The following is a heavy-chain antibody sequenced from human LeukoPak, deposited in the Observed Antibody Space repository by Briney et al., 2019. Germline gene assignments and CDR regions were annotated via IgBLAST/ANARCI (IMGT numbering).Heavy chain of an antibody. CDR1: GGTFSSYA. CDR3: ARXEDYYDSSGSPRSWFXP. V-gene: IGHV1-69*05. CDR2: IIPIFGTA. J-gene: IGHJ5*02. Sequence: SVKVSCKASGGTFSSYAISWVRQAPGQGLEWMGRIIPIFGTANYAQKFQGRVTITTDESTSTAYMELSSLRSEDTAVYYCARXEDYYDSSGSPRSWFXPXXQGTXATVS. D-gene: IGHD3-22*01.